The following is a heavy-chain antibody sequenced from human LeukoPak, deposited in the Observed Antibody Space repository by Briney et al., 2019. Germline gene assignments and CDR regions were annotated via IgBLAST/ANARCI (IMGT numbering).Heavy chain of an antibody. J-gene: IGHJ6*02. CDR2: ISGSGGST. Sequence: GGSLRLSCAASGFTFSSYAMSWVRQAPGKGLEWVSAISGSGGSTYYADSVEGRFTISRDNSKNTLYLQMNSLRAEDTAVYYCAKRWGSRYYGMDVWGQGTTVTVSS. D-gene: IGHD2-2*01. CDR3: AKRWGSRYYGMDV. V-gene: IGHV3-23*01. CDR1: GFTFSSYA.